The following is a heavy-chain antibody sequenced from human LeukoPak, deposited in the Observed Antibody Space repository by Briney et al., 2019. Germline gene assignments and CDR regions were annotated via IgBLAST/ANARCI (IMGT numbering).Heavy chain of an antibody. Sequence: GSLRLSCAASGFTFSDYSMSWVRQPPGKGLEWIGESHHSGSTNYNPSLKSRVTISLDKSKNQFSLKLTSVTAADTAVYYCARTAPYDFWSGSYTYYYYMDVWGKGTTVTVSS. V-gene: IGHV4-34*01. CDR3: ARTAPYDFWSGSYTYYYYMDV. CDR2: SHHSGST. J-gene: IGHJ6*03. CDR1: GFTFSDYS. D-gene: IGHD3-3*01.